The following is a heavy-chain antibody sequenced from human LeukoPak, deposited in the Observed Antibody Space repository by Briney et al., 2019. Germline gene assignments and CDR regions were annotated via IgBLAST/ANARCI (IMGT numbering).Heavy chain of an antibody. CDR2: ISYDGSNK. D-gene: IGHD1-1*01. J-gene: IGHJ4*02. CDR3: ASLFGPGEIRNAERDTFDY. CDR1: GFTFSSYA. V-gene: IGHV3-30-3*01. Sequence: QSGGSLRLSCAAAGFTFSSYAMHWVRQAPGKGLEWLAFISYDGSNKYYADSVKGRFTISRDNSKNTLYLQMNSLRAEDTAVYYCASLFGPGEIRNAERDTFDYWGQGTLVTVSS.